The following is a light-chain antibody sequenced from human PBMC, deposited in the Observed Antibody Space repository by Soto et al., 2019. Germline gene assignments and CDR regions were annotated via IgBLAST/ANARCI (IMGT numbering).Light chain of an antibody. J-gene: IGKJ2*01. CDR2: WAS. Sequence: DIVMTQSPDSLAVSLGERATINCKSSQNVLYSSNNKNYLDWYQQKPGQPPKLLISWASIRESGVPDRFSGSGSWTDFTLTISSLQAEDVAFYYCQQYYSAPRTFGEGTKLEIK. CDR3: QQYYSAPRT. CDR1: QNVLYSSNNKNY. V-gene: IGKV4-1*01.